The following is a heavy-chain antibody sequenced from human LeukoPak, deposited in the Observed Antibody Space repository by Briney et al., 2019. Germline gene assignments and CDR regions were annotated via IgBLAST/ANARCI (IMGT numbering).Heavy chain of an antibody. CDR2: IQSDRSNE. J-gene: IGHJ6*03. CDR3: AKDRCSNGIGCYYYYMDV. CDR1: RFTFSSYG. V-gene: IGHV3-30*02. D-gene: IGHD2-8*01. Sequence: GGSLRLSCAASRFTFSSYGMHWVRQAPGKGLEWVAYIQSDRSNEQYADSVRGRFSISRDSSKDILYLQMNSLRAEDTAVYYCAKDRCSNGIGCYYYYMDVWGKGTTVTISS.